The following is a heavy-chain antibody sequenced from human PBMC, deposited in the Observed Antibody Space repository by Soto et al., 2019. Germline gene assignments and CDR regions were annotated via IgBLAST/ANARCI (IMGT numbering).Heavy chain of an antibody. CDR3: VSQAGYDAPVDS. D-gene: IGHD5-12*01. V-gene: IGHV1-69*02. CDR2: IVSILGLA. J-gene: IGHJ5*02. CDR1: GDAIFKYT. Sequence: QVHLVQSGPEVKKPGSSVKVSCKASGDAIFKYTFTWVRQAPGQGLEWMGRIVSILGLATYAQNFQGRVAITAHKSTNPVYVELSSLTTADSAAYFCVSQAGYDAPVDSWGQGTLVTVS.